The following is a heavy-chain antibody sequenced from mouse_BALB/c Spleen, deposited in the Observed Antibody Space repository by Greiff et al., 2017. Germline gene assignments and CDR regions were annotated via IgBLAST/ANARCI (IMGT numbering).Heavy chain of an antibody. CDR2: IYPGDGDT. J-gene: IGHJ2*01. D-gene: IGHD1-1*01. Sequence: QVQLKESGAELARPGASVKLSCKASGYTFTSYWMQWVKQRPGQGLEWIGAIYPGDGDTRYTQKFKGKATLTAVKSSSTAYMQLSSLASEDSAVYYCARTITTVNWDGYFDYWGQGTTLTVSS. CDR3: ARTITTVNWDGYFDY. CDR1: GYTFTSYW. V-gene: IGHV1-87*01.